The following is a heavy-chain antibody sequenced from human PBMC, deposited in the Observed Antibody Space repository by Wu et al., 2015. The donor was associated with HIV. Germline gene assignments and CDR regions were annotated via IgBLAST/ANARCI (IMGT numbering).Heavy chain of an antibody. D-gene: IGHD3-3*01. V-gene: IGHV4-38-2*01. CDR2: IYHSGST. Sequence: QVQLQESGPGLVKPSETLSLTCAVSGYPISSGYYWGWIRQPPGKGLEWIGSIYHSGSTYYNPSLKSRVTISVDTSKNQFSLKLSSVTAADTAVYYCARHVSGYPTWVTWYFDLWGRGTLVTVSS. J-gene: IGHJ2*01. CDR3: ARHVSGYPTWVTWYFDL. CDR1: GYPISSGYY.